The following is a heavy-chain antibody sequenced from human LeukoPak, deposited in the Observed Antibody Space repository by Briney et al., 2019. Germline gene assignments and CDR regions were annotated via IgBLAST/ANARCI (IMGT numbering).Heavy chain of an antibody. D-gene: IGHD5-12*01. CDR3: ARERGSSVDIVTTGRLGYYFDY. Sequence: ASVKVSYKASGYTFTSYYMHWVRQAPGQGLEWMGIINPSGGSTRYAQKFQGRVTMTRDMSTSTVYMEVSSLRSEDTAMYYCARERGSSVDIVTTGRLGYYFDYWGQGTLVTVSS. J-gene: IGHJ4*02. CDR2: INPSGGST. V-gene: IGHV1-46*01. CDR1: GYTFTSYY.